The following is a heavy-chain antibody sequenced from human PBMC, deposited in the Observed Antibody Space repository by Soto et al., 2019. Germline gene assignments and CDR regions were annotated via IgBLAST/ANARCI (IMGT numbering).Heavy chain of an antibody. Sequence: KASETLSLTCTVSGVSITSHYWTWIRQPPGKGLEWISNIHYSGSTNYITTLKGRVIISVDTTQNPSSLKLSSVSTAATAVYSCTRGGAGHPFDYWGQGTLVTVSS. J-gene: IGHJ4*02. D-gene: IGHD6-13*01. CDR3: TRGGAGHPFDY. V-gene: IGHV4-59*11. CDR2: IHYSGST. CDR1: GVSITSHY.